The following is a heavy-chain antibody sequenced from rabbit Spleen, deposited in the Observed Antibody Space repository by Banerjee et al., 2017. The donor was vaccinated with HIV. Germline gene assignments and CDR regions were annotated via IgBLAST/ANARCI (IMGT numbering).Heavy chain of an antibody. Sequence: QQQLVESGGGLVKPGASLTLTCKASGFSFSDRDVMCWVRQAPGKGLEWIACINTYTVKSVYASWATGRFTFSRTSSTTVTLQMTSLTAADTAAYFCARDDSSPWGIYLDLWGQGTLVTVS. J-gene: IGHJ4*01. V-gene: IGHV1S45*01. CDR2: INTYTVKS. CDR3: ARDDSSPWGIYLDL. CDR1: GFSFSDRDV. D-gene: IGHD4-1*01.